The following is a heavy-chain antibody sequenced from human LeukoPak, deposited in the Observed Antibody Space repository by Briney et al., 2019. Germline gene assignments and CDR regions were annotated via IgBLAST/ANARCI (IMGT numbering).Heavy chain of an antibody. Sequence: SETLSLTCAVSGGSITIGTWWTWVRQPPGQGLEWIGEVYYSGSPNYNSPLKSRVTISLDKTKNQFPLNLTSVTAADTAVYYCARGPRKWGQGTMVTVSS. V-gene: IGHV4-4*02. CDR3: ARGPRK. CDR1: GGSITIGTW. J-gene: IGHJ3*01. CDR2: VYYSGSP.